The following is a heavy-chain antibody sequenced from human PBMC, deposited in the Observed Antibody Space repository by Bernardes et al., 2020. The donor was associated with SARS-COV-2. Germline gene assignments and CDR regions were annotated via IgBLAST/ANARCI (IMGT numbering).Heavy chain of an antibody. CDR3: ANLPSGYDWDGRRGMDV. J-gene: IGHJ6*02. CDR1: GFTFDDYA. D-gene: IGHD5-12*01. V-gene: IGHV3-9*01. CDR2: ISWNSGSI. Sequence: GGSLRLSCAASGFTFDDYAMHWVRQAPGKGLEWVSGISWNSGSIGYADSVKGRFTISRDNAKNSLYLQMNSLRAEDTALYYCANLPSGYDWDGRRGMDVWGQGTTVTVSS.